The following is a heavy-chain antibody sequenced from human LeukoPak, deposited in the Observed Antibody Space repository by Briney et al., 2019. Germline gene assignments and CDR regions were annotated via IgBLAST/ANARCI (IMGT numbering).Heavy chain of an antibody. V-gene: IGHV3-13*01. CDR2: IGTAGDT. Sequence: MHWVRQXPGKGLEWVSAIGTAGDTYYPGSVKGRFTISRENAKNSLYLQMNSLRAGDTAVYYCARGPFDYWGQGTLVTASS. CDR3: ARGPFDY. J-gene: IGHJ4*02.